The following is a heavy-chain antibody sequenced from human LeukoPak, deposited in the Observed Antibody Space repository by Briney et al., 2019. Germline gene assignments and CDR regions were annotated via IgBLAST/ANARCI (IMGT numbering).Heavy chain of an antibody. CDR3: ARGRFLERDAFDI. CDR1: AGSITSDY. J-gene: IGHJ3*02. Sequence: PSETLSLTCTVSAGSITSDYWSWVRQPPGKGLEWIGNIHYTGRTSYTASLKSRVTISVDTSKNQFSLKLNSVTAADTAVYYCARGRFLERDAFDIWGQGTMVTVSS. V-gene: IGHV4-59*12. D-gene: IGHD3-3*01. CDR2: IHYTGRT.